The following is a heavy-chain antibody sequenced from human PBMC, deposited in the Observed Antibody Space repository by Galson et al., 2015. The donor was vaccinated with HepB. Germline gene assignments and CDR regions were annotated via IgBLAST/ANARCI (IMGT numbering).Heavy chain of an antibody. CDR1: GGTFSSYA. D-gene: IGHD4-23*01. J-gene: IGHJ5*02. V-gene: IGHV1-2*06. CDR2: INPNSGGT. CDR3: ARSTVVRFWFDP. Sequence: SVKVSCKASGGTFSSYAISWVRQAPGQGLEWMGRINPNSGGTNYAQKFQGRVTMTRDTSISTACMELSRLRSDDTAVYYCARSTVVRFWFDPWGQGTLVTVSS.